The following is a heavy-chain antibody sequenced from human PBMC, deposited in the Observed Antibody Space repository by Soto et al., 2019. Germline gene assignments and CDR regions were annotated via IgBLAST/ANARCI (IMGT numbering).Heavy chain of an antibody. CDR1: GFTVSNIF. CDR2: IYSGGTT. J-gene: IGHJ5*02. Sequence: GGSLRLSCAASGFTVSNIFMTWARQAPGKGLEWVSVIYSGGTTYYADSVKGRFTISRDSSKNTLYLQMNSLRAEDTAVYYCARIAAQNWFDLWGQGTLVTVSS. CDR3: ARIAAQNWFDL. V-gene: IGHV3-66*01. D-gene: IGHD6-13*01.